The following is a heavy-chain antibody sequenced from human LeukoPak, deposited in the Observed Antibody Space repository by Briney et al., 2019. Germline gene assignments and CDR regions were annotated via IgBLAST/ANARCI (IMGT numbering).Heavy chain of an antibody. V-gene: IGHV4-59*01. Sequence: SETLSLTCTVSGGSISNYYRSWIRQPPGKGLEWIGYISYTGSTDYNPSLKSRVTISVDTSKNQFSLKLNSVTAADTAVYYCTRDRRDGYNYVDYWGQGTLVTVSS. CDR1: GGSISNYY. CDR2: ISYTGST. J-gene: IGHJ4*02. CDR3: TRDRRDGYNYVDY. D-gene: IGHD5-24*01.